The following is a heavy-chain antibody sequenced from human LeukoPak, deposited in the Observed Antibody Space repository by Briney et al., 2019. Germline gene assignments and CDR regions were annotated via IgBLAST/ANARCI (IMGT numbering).Heavy chain of an antibody. CDR2: IKQDGSEK. Sequence: PGGSLRLSCAASGFTFSSYWMSWVRQAPGKGLEWVANIKQDGSEKYYVDSVKGRFTISRDNAKNSLYLQMNSLRAEDTAVYYCAREEPHYYYYMDVWGKGTTVTVSS. D-gene: IGHD1-26*01. CDR1: GFTFSSYW. V-gene: IGHV3-7*01. CDR3: AREEPHYYYYMDV. J-gene: IGHJ6*03.